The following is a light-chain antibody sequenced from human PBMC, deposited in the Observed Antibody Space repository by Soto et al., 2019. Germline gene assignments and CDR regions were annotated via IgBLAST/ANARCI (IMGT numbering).Light chain of an antibody. V-gene: IGLV2-23*01. CDR1: SSDVGTYNL. CDR3: CSSAGSNTFYV. J-gene: IGLJ1*01. CDR2: EGS. Sequence: QSVLTQPASVSASPGQSITISCTGTSSDVGTYNLVSWYQQHPGEAPKLMIYEGSKRPSGVSNRFSGSKSGNTASLTISGLQAEDEADYYCCSSAGSNTFYVFGTGTKVTVL.